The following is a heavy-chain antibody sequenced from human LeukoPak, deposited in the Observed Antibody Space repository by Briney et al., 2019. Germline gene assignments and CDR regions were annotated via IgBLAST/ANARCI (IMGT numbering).Heavy chain of an antibody. Sequence: PGGSLRLSCAASGFTIRDYVIHWVRQAPGKGLEWVAVMSSDGSTIYYADSVKGRFTISRDNFEYTLYLQMNSLRTEDSAVYYCAREVIRPYFDYWGQGTLVTVSS. CDR1: GFTIRDYV. CDR3: AREVIRPYFDY. V-gene: IGHV3-30*04. CDR2: MSSDGSTI. J-gene: IGHJ4*02. D-gene: IGHD2-21*01.